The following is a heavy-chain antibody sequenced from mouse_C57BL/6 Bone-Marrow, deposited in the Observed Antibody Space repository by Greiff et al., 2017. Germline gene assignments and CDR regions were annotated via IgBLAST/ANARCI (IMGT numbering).Heavy chain of an antibody. Sequence: EVQLQQSGPELVKPGASVKISCKASGYSFTDYNMNWVQQSNGKSLEWIGVINPNYGTTSYNQKFKGKATLTVDQSASTAYMQLNSLTSEDAAVYYCASGYDYDYAMDYWGQGTSVTVSS. CDR3: ASGYDYDYAMDY. J-gene: IGHJ4*01. CDR2: INPNYGTT. CDR1: GYSFTDYN. D-gene: IGHD2-4*01. V-gene: IGHV1-39*01.